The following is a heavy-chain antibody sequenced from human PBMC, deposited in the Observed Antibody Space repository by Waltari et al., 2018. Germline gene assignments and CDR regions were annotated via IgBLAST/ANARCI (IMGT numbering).Heavy chain of an antibody. J-gene: IGHJ4*02. CDR1: GGSISSHY. CDR3: ASGQQWSGMGPY. V-gene: IGHV4-59*11. D-gene: IGHD6-19*01. CDR2: IDYSGST. Sequence: QVQLQESGPGLVKPSETLSLTCTVSGGSISSHYWSWIRQPPGKGLEWIGYIDYSGSTNYNPSLKSRVTISVDTSKNQFSLKLSSVTAADTAVYYCASGQQWSGMGPYWGQGTLVTVSS.